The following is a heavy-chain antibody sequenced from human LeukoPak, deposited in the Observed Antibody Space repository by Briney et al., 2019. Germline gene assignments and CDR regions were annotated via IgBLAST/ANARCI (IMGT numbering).Heavy chain of an antibody. D-gene: IGHD6-13*01. Sequence: ASVKVSCKAFGYTFTSNYMHWVRQAPGQGPEWMGVVSPSGGSTTYAQKFQGRVTLTRDMSTSTDYLELSSLRSEDTAVYYCARAPAAAGQFHIDAFDIWGQGTMVTVSS. J-gene: IGHJ3*02. CDR3: ARAPAAAGQFHIDAFDI. V-gene: IGHV1-46*01. CDR2: VSPSGGST. CDR1: GYTFTSNY.